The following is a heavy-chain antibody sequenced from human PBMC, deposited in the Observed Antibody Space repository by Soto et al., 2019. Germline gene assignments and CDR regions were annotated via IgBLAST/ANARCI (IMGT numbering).Heavy chain of an antibody. CDR2: INHSGST. Sequence: SATLSLPSPVSGVTFIGYYWRWILQPPGKGMEWIGEINHSGSTNYNPSLKSRVTISVDTSKNQFSVKLSSVTAADTAVYYCARGRCLEGQTCNWFDPWGQGTLVTVAA. D-gene: IGHD4-17*01. V-gene: IGHV4-34*01. CDR1: GVTFIGYY. J-gene: IGHJ5*02. CDR3: ARGRCLEGQTCNWFDP.